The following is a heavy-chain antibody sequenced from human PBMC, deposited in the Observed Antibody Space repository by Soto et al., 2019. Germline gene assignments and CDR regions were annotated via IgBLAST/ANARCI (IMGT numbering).Heavy chain of an antibody. CDR3: AREEDSYCSSTSCYGGFLY. D-gene: IGHD2-2*01. CDR2: INPNSGGT. J-gene: IGHJ4*02. CDR1: GYTFTGYY. Sequence: ASVKVSCKASGYTFTGYYMHWVRQAPGQGLEWMGWINPNSGGTNYAQKFQGWVTMTRDTSISTAYMELSRLRSDDTAVYYCAREEDSYCSSTSCYGGFLYWGQGTLVTVSS. V-gene: IGHV1-2*04.